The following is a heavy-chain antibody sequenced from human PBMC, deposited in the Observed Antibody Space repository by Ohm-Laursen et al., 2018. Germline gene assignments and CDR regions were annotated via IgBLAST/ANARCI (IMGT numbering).Heavy chain of an antibody. CDR1: GGSISNYY. J-gene: IGHJ5*02. V-gene: IGHV4-59*08. CDR2: IYNTGNT. CDR3: ARGLWWFDP. Sequence: SDTLSLTCTVSGGSISNYYWSWIRQPPGKGLEWIGYIYNTGNTNYNPSLKSRVTISDDTSKNQFSVKLSSVTAADTALYYCARGLWWFDPWGQGTLVTVSS.